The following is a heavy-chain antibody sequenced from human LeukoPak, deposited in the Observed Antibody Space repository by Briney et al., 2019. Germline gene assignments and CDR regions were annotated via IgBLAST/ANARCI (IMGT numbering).Heavy chain of an antibody. Sequence: PSETLSLTCAVYGGSFSGYYWSWIRQPPGKGLEWIGEINHSGSTNYNPSLKSRVTISVDTSKNQFSLKLSSVTAADTAVYYCARGGAAAGRNYYCMDVWGKGTTVTVSS. CDR3: ARGGAAAGRNYYCMDV. CDR2: INHSGST. D-gene: IGHD6-13*01. V-gene: IGHV4-34*01. J-gene: IGHJ6*03. CDR1: GGSFSGYY.